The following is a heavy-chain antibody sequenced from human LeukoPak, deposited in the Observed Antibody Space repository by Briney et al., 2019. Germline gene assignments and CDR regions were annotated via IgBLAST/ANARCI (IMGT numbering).Heavy chain of an antibody. Sequence: PSETLSLTCTVSGGSFDAYYWSWIRQPPGKGLEWIGYIYYSGGTNYNPSLKSRVTISIDTSQNQFSLKLSSVTAADTALYYCARDSRDRSITGTQYYFDSWSQGTLVTVSS. CDR3: ARDSRDRSITGTQYYFDS. CDR1: GGSFDAYY. V-gene: IGHV4-59*01. CDR2: IYYSGGT. D-gene: IGHD1-7*01. J-gene: IGHJ4*02.